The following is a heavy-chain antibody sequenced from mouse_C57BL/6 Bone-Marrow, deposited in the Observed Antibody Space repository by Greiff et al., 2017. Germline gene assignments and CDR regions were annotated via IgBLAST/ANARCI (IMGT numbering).Heavy chain of an antibody. V-gene: IGHV2-2*01. J-gene: IGHJ2*01. CDR3: AREEAYYSNYVFDY. CDR2: IWSGGST. D-gene: IGHD2-5*01. Sequence: VQGVESGPGLVQPSQSLSITCTVSGFSLTSYGVHWVRQSPGKGLEWLGVIWSGGSTDYNAAFISRLSISKDNSKSQVFFKMNSLQADDTAIYYCAREEAYYSNYVFDYWGQGTTLTVSS. CDR1: GFSLTSYG.